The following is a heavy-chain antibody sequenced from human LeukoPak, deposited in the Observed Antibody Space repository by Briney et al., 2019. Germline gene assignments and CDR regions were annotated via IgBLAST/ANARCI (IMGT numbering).Heavy chain of an antibody. CDR2: INPNSGGT. V-gene: IGHV1-2*04. D-gene: IGHD3-10*01. CDR3: ARDYVRRGVRGAPGY. Sequence: VASVKVSCKASGYTFTGYYMHWVRQAPGQGLEWMGWINPNSGGTNYAQKFQGWVTMTRDTSISTAYMELSRLRSDDTAVYYCARDYVRRGVRGAPGYWGQGTLVTVSS. J-gene: IGHJ4*02. CDR1: GYTFTGYY.